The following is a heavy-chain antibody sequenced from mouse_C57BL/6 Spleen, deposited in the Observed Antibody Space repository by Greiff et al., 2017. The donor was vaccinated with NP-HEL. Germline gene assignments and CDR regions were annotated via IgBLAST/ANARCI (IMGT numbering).Heavy chain of an antibody. CDR2: IYPGDGDT. D-gene: IGHD2-2*01. Sequence: QVQLKQSGPELVKPGASVKISCKASGYAFSSSWMNWVKQRPGKGLEWIGRIYPGDGDTNYNGKFKGKATLTADKSSSTAYMQLSSLTSEDSAVYFCALYYGYGYAMDYWGQGTSVTVSS. V-gene: IGHV1-82*01. J-gene: IGHJ4*01. CDR1: GYAFSSSW. CDR3: ALYYGYGYAMDY.